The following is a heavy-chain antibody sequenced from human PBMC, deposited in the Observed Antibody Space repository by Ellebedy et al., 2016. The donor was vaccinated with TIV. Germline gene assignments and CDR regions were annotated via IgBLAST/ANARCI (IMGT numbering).Heavy chain of an antibody. CDR2: IKSDWNSATYA. V-gene: IGHV3-74*01. D-gene: IGHD2-15*01. CDR3: ARGHASGQSKDAFDL. Sequence: PGGSLRLSCAASGFTFSDKWMHWVRQAPGKGLVWVSLIKSDWNSATYATYADSVKGRFTISRDNAKDTVYLQMNSLRAEDTAVYYCARGHASGQSKDAFDLWGQGTMVTVSS. CDR1: GFTFSDKW. J-gene: IGHJ3*01.